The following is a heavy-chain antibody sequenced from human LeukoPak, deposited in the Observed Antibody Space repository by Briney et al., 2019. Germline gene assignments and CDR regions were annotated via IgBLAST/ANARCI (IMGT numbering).Heavy chain of an antibody. CDR2: INPDDEST. Sequence: GGSLRLSCTASGFTFSHSAMHWVRQAPGKGLEWVSRINPDDESTSYADSVRGRFTISRDNSKNTLYLQMNSLRAEDTAVYYCARTGSKGGDFDYWGQGTLVTVSS. CDR1: GFTFSHSA. CDR3: ARTGSKGGDFDY. J-gene: IGHJ4*02. D-gene: IGHD3-16*01. V-gene: IGHV3-74*01.